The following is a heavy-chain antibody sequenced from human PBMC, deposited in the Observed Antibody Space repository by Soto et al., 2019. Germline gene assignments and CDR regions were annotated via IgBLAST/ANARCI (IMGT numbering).Heavy chain of an antibody. CDR1: GFTFSSYG. V-gene: IGHV3-30*18. CDR3: AKEYVWGSYRPQVNVDY. Sequence: GGSRRLSCASSGFTFSSYGMHWVSQAPGKGLEWVAVISYDGSNKYYADSVKGRFTISRDNSKNTMYLQMKSPRAEDTAVYYCAKEYVWGSYRPQVNVDYWGQRT. J-gene: IGHJ4*02. D-gene: IGHD3-16*02. CDR2: ISYDGSNK.